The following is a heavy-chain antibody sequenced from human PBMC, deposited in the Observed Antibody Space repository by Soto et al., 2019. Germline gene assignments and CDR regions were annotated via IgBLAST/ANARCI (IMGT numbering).Heavy chain of an antibody. Sequence: SETLSLTCTVSGGSISSGDYYWSWIRQPPGKGLEWIGYIYYSGSTYYNPSLKSRVTISVDTSKNQFSLKLSSVTAADTAVYYCASYYDSTVTGFDYWGQGTLVTVSS. CDR2: IYYSGST. D-gene: IGHD3-22*01. CDR1: GGSISSGDYY. CDR3: ASYYDSTVTGFDY. V-gene: IGHV4-30-4*01. J-gene: IGHJ4*02.